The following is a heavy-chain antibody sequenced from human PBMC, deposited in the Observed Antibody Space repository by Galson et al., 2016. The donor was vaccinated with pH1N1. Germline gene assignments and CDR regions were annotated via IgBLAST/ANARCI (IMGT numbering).Heavy chain of an antibody. Sequence: SLRLSCAASGFTFRSYGMSWVRQVPGKGLEWVSAINGNGDDIYYADSVKGRFTISRDNAKNTVYLQMNSLRAEDTAVYYCARSPYSINWYYSFWGQGIQVTVSS. D-gene: IGHD6-13*01. CDR3: ARSPYSINWYYSF. CDR2: INGNGDDI. J-gene: IGHJ4*02. V-gene: IGHV3-23*01. CDR1: GFTFRSYG.